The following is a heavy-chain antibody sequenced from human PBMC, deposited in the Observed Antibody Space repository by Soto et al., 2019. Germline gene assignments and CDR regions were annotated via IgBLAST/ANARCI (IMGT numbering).Heavy chain of an antibody. CDR1: GFTFSSYA. CDR2: ISGSGGST. CDR3: AKTPHPFEVPAATYFDY. V-gene: IGHV3-23*01. J-gene: IGHJ4*02. Sequence: GGSLRLSCAASGFTFSSYAMSWVRQAPGKGLEWVSAISGSGGSTYYADSVKGRFTISRDNSKNTLYLQMNSLRAEDTAVYYCAKTPHPFEVPAATYFDYWGQGTLVTVSS. D-gene: IGHD2-2*01.